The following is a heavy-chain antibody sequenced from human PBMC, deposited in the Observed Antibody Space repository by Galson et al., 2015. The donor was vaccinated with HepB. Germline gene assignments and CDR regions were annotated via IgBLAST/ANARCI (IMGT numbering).Heavy chain of an antibody. V-gene: IGHV3-48*03. CDR3: AREGINSNDVGDY. D-gene: IGHD1-20*01. CDR1: GFTFSRYE. CDR2: ISSSGSSM. Sequence: SLRLSCAASGFTFSRYEMNWVRQAPGKGLEWVSYISSSGSSMSYADSLKGRFTVSRDNAKNSLYLQMNSLRPEDTALYYCAREGINSNDVGDYWGQGTLVTVSS. J-gene: IGHJ4*02.